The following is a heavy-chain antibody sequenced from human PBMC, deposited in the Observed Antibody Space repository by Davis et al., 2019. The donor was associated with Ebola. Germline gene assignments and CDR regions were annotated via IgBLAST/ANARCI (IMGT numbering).Heavy chain of an antibody. CDR2: INHSGST. V-gene: IGHV4-34*01. CDR1: GGSFSGYY. D-gene: IGHD3-16*01. Sequence: SETLSLTCAVYGGSFSGYYWSWIRQPPGKGLEWIGEINHSGSTNYKPSLKSRVTISVDTSKNQFSLKLSSVTAADTAVYHCARRAGHYYDSGIDFWGQGTLVTVSS. J-gene: IGHJ4*02. CDR3: ARRAGHYYDSGIDF.